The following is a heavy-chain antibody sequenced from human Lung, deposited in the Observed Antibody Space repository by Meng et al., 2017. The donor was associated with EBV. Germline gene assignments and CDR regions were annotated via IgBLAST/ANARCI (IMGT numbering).Heavy chain of an antibody. CDR1: GCSIIRCGQS. V-gene: IGHV4-31*02. J-gene: IGHJ4*02. CDR3: ARGLWYYDRGGYFDN. Sequence: VQPLRSCVGHVDPSKPQSLIWTVTGCSIIRCGQSWSWLRKHPEKGLEWIGYINYSGSTYYKSSLMSRLTISVDASKNQLSLRLSSVTAADTAVYYYARGLWYYDRGGYFDNWGQGTLVTVSS. D-gene: IGHD3-22*01. CDR2: INYSGST.